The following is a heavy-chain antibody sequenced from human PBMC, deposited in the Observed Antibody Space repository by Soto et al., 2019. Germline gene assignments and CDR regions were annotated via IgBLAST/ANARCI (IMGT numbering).Heavy chain of an antibody. J-gene: IGHJ6*02. D-gene: IGHD4-4*01. V-gene: IGHV3-30-3*01. CDR3: ARLSATVTASVNYFYYYGMDV. CDR1: GFTFSNYA. CDR2: ISHDGANK. Sequence: GGSLRLSCAASGFTFSNYALHWVRQAPGKGLEWVAVISHDGANKYYADSVRGRFTISRDNSNNTLNLQMNSLRAEDTAVYYCARLSATVTASVNYFYYYGMDVWGQGTTVTVSS.